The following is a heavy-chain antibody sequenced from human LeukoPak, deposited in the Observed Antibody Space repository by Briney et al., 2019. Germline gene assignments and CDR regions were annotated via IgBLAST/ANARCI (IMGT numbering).Heavy chain of an antibody. CDR2: IYYSGST. J-gene: IGHJ4*02. Sequence: PSETLSLTCTVSGGSISSYYWSWIRQPPGKGLEWIGYIYYSGSTNYNPSLKSRVTISVDTSKNQFSLKLSSVTAADTAVYYCARGLSIDTYWEILDYWGQGTLVTVSS. CDR3: ARGLSIDTYWEILDY. CDR1: GGSISSYY. V-gene: IGHV4-59*01. D-gene: IGHD3-9*01.